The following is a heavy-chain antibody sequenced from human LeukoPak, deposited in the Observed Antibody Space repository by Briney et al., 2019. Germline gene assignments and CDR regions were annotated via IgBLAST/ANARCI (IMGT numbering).Heavy chain of an antibody. V-gene: IGHV4-34*01. D-gene: IGHD2-2*01. CDR1: GGSFSGYY. CDR3: ARGGSLIVVVPAAPYYYGMDV. J-gene: IGHJ6*04. Sequence: SETLSLTCAVSGGSFSGYYWSWIRQPPGKGLEWIGEINHSGSTNYNPSLKSRVTISVDTSKNQFSLKLSSVTAADTAVYYCARGGSLIVVVPAAPYYYGMDVWGKGTTVTVSS. CDR2: INHSGST.